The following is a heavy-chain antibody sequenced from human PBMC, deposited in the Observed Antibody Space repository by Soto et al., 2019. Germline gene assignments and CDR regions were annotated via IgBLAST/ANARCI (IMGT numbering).Heavy chain of an antibody. V-gene: IGHV1-3*01. Sequence: ASVKVSCKASGYTFTSYAMHWVRQAPGQRLEWMGWINAGNGNTKYSQKFQGRVTITRDTSASTAYMELSSLRSEDTAVYYCARDKVDFWSGYSPQDYYGMDVWGQGTTVTVS. CDR2: INAGNGNT. CDR3: ARDKVDFWSGYSPQDYYGMDV. CDR1: GYTFTSYA. J-gene: IGHJ6*02. D-gene: IGHD3-3*01.